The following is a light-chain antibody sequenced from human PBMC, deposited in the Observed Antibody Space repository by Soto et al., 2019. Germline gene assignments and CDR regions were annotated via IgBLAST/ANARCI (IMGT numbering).Light chain of an antibody. J-gene: IGKJ1*01. CDR3: QRYNSNSRT. CDR1: QNVDNW. CDR2: DAS. Sequence: DIQMTQSPSTLSASVGDRVTITCRASQNVDNWVAWYQQKPGKAPKFLICDASNLESGVPSRFSGRGSGTEFTLTISSLQPDDFATYYCQRYNSNSRTFGQGTRV. V-gene: IGKV1-5*01.